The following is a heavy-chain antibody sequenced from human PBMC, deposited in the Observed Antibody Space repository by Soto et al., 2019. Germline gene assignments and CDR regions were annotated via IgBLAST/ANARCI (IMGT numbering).Heavy chain of an antibody. CDR3: ARARGYSGYEDYYYYYGMDV. Sequence: ASVKVSCKASGYTFAGYYMHWVRQAPGQGLEWMGWINPNSGGTNYAQKFQGWVNMTRDTSISTAYMELSRLRSDDTAVYYCARARGYSGYEDYYYYYGMDVWGQGTTVTVSS. CDR1: GYTFAGYY. V-gene: IGHV1-2*04. J-gene: IGHJ6*02. D-gene: IGHD5-12*01. CDR2: INPNSGGT.